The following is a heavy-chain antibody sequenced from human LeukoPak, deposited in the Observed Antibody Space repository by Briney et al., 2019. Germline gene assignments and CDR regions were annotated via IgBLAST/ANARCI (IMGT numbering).Heavy chain of an antibody. D-gene: IGHD3-10*02. CDR2: MSSSGSTI. V-gene: IGHV3-48*03. J-gene: IGHJ6*04. Sequence: PGGSLRLSCAASGFTFSTYEMNWVRQAPGKGLEWVSYMSSSGSTIYYADSVWGRFTISRDNAKNTLYLQMNSLRAEDTAVYYCAELGITMIGGVWGKGTTVTISS. CDR3: AELGITMIGGV. CDR1: GFTFSTYE.